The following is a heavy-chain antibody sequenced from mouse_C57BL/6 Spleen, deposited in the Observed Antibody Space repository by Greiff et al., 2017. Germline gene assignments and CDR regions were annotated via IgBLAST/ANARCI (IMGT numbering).Heavy chain of an antibody. V-gene: IGHV1-64*01. Sequence: VQLQQPGAELVKPGASVKLSCKASGYTFTSYWMHWVKQRPGQGLEWIGMIHPNSGSTNYNEKFKSKATLTVDKSSSTAYMQLSSLSSEDSSVYYCARRGTMIFDYWGQGTTLTVSS. J-gene: IGHJ2*01. D-gene: IGHD2-4*01. CDR2: IHPNSGST. CDR3: ARRGTMIFDY. CDR1: GYTFTSYW.